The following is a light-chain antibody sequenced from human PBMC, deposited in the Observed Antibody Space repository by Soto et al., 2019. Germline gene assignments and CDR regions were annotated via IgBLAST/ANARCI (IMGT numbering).Light chain of an antibody. V-gene: IGLV1-40*01. CDR3: QTWATGIPV. CDR1: NSNVGGGYD. CDR2: ANN. J-gene: IGLJ2*01. Sequence: QSVLTQPPSVSGAPGQTVTISCTGSNSNVGGGYDVHWYQQLPGSAPKLLIYANNNRPSGVPDRFSGSKSGTSASLAITGLQAEDEADYYCQTWATGIPVFGGGTQLTVL.